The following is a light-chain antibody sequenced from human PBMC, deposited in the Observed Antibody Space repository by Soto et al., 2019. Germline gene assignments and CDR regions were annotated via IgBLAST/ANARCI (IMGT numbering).Light chain of an antibody. J-gene: IGKJ2*01. CDR2: ATT. CDR3: QQNYNTPPYP. V-gene: IGKV1-39*01. Sequence: DIQFTQSPSSLSSSVGDRVTITCRASQTVISYLNWYQQKPGQAPKLLIYATTHLQSGVPSRFSGSGSGTEFTLTISSLHPEDFATYFCQQNYNTPPYPFGQGTKVDIK. CDR1: QTVISY.